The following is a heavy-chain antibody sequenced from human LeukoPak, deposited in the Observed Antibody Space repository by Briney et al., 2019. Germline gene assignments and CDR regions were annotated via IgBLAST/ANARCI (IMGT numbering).Heavy chain of an antibody. Sequence: GGSLRLSCAASGFTFSTYNMNWVRQAPGKGLEWVSSISSSSNYIYYADSVKGRFTISRDNSKNTLYLQMNSLRAEDTAVYYCAKDAEYYDFWSGYYYYYYYMDVWGKGTTVTVSS. CDR3: AKDAEYYDFWSGYYYYYYYMDV. V-gene: IGHV3-21*04. CDR2: ISSSSNYI. D-gene: IGHD3-3*01. J-gene: IGHJ6*03. CDR1: GFTFSTYN.